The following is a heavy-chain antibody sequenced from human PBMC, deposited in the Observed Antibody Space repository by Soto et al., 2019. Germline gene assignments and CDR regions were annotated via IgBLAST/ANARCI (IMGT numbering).Heavy chain of an antibody. CDR3: ARPDRVWDFGL. Sequence: EVQLVESGGGLVKPGGSLRLSCAASGFTFSTYSMNWVRQAPGKGLEWVSSISSSSSYIYYADSVKGRFTISRDNAKNSPSPHINSLRAEDTAVYNFARPDRVWDFGLRGSGTEVSVYS. J-gene: IGHJ2*01. CDR1: GFTFSTYS. V-gene: IGHV3-21*01. CDR2: ISSSSSYI.